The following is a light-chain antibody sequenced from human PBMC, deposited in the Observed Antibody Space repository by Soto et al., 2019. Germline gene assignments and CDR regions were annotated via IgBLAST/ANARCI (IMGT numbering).Light chain of an antibody. V-gene: IGLV2-8*01. Sequence: QSALTQPPSASGSPGQSVTISCTGTSSDVGSYKYVSWYQQHPGKAPQLMIYEVSQRPSGVPDRFSGSKSGNTASLTVSGRQAEEEADYYCSSYAGRNQLGFGGGTKLTVL. CDR1: SSDVGSYKY. J-gene: IGLJ2*01. CDR2: EVS. CDR3: SSYAGRNQLG.